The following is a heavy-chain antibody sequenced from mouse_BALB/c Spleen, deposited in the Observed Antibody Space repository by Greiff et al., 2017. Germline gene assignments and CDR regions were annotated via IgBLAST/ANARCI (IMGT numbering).Heavy chain of an antibody. J-gene: IGHJ2*01. CDR1: GYTFTSYW. Sequence: VQLQESGAELAKPGASVKMSCKASGYTFTSYWMHWVKQRPGQGLEWIGYINPSTGYTEYNQKFKDKATLTADKSSSTAYMQLSSLTSEDSAVYYCARSRDCFDDWGQGTTLTVSS. CDR3: ARSRDCFDD. CDR2: INPSTGYT. V-gene: IGHV1-7*01.